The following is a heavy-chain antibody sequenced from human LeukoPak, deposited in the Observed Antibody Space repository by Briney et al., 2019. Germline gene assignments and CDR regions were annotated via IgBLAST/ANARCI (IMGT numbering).Heavy chain of an antibody. V-gene: IGHV3-48*03. D-gene: IGHD5-18*01. Sequence: GGSLRLSCAASGFTFSSYEMNWVRQAPGKGLEWVPYISSSGSTIYYADSVKGRFTISRDNAKNSLYLQMNSLRAEDTAVYYCARVDEGYSYGLPDYWGQGTLVTVSS. CDR1: GFTFSSYE. J-gene: IGHJ4*02. CDR3: ARVDEGYSYGLPDY. CDR2: ISSSGSTI.